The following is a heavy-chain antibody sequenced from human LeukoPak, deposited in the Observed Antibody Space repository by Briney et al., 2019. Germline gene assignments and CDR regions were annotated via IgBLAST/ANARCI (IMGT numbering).Heavy chain of an antibody. CDR2: INHSGST. CDR3: ARGGMVRGVTSGLWFDP. D-gene: IGHD3-10*01. J-gene: IGHJ5*02. CDR1: GGSFSGYY. V-gene: IGHV4-34*01. Sequence: SETLSLTCAVYGGSFSGYYWSWIRQPPGKGLEWIGEINHSGSTNYNPSLKSRVTISVDTSKNQFSLKLSSVTAADTAVYYCARGGMVRGVTSGLWFDPWGQGTLVTVSS.